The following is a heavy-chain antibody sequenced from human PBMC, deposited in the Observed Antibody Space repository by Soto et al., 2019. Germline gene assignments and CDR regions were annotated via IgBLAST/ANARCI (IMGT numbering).Heavy chain of an antibody. CDR1: GYTFSRNL. CDR2: INPNSGDT. CDR3: AREYKWFDP. J-gene: IGHJ5*02. Sequence: GASVKVSCKASGYTFSRNLINWVRQATGQGLEWMGWINPNSGDTAYAQKFQGRVTMTRNTSISTAYMELSSLRSEDSAVYYCAREYKWFDPWGQGTLVTVSS. V-gene: IGHV1-8*01.